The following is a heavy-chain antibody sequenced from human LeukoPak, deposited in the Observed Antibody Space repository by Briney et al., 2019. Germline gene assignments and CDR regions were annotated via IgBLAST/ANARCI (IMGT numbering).Heavy chain of an antibody. V-gene: IGHV3-74*01. CDR3: ARDLGQYYDTSDNWFDP. D-gene: IGHD3-22*01. J-gene: IGHJ5*02. Sequence: GGSLRLSCAASGFIFTSYGMHWVRQAPGKGLVWVSRINSDGINTSYADSVKGRFTISRDNAKNTLNLQMNSLRAEDTAVYYCARDLGQYYDTSDNWFDPWGQGTLVTVSS. CDR1: GFIFTSYG. CDR2: INSDGINT.